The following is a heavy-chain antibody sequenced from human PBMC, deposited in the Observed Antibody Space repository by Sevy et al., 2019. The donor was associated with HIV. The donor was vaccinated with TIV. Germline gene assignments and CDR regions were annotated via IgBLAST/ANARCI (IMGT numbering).Heavy chain of an antibody. CDR3: ARDRSPSITMVRGEDYYGMDV. Sequence: GGSLRLCCAASGFTFSSYGMHWVRQAPGKGLEWVAVIWYDGSNKYYADSVKGRFTISRDNSKITLYLQMNSLRAEDTAVYYCARDRSPSITMVRGEDYYGMDVWGQGTTVTVSS. J-gene: IGHJ6*02. D-gene: IGHD3-10*01. V-gene: IGHV3-33*01. CDR2: IWYDGSNK. CDR1: GFTFSSYG.